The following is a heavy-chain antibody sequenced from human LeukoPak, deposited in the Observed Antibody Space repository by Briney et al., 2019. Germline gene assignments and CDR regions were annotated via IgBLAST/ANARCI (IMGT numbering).Heavy chain of an antibody. Sequence: GGSLRLSCAASGFTFSSYSMNWVRQAPGKGLEWVSSISSSSSYIYYADSVKGRFTISRDNAKNSLYLQMNSLRAEDTAVYYCARHVIEPAAPGALDYWGQGTLVTVSS. V-gene: IGHV3-21*01. J-gene: IGHJ4*02. CDR1: GFTFSSYS. CDR3: ARHVIEPAAPGALDY. CDR2: ISSSSSYI. D-gene: IGHD2-2*01.